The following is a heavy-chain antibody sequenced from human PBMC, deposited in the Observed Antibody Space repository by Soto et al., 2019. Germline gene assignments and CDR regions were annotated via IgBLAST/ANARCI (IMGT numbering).Heavy chain of an antibody. D-gene: IGHD6-19*01. CDR1: GGSISSSSYF. V-gene: IGHV4-39*01. CDR3: GRRVRIAVAPFDY. Sequence: QLQLQESGPGLVKPSETLSLTCSASGGSISSSSYFWDWIRQPPGKGLEWIASIHSSGSTYYNPSLTSRVTISIDTSKNQFSLKLSSVTAADTAVYYCGRRVRIAVAPFDYWGQGTLVTVSS. J-gene: IGHJ4*02. CDR2: IHSSGST.